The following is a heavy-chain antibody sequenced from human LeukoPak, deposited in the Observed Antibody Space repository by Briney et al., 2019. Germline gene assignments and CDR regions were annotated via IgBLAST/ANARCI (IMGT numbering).Heavy chain of an antibody. CDR3: TTAVIVGATVDVSSEVLDY. V-gene: IGHV3-48*04. CDR1: GFTFGSYS. D-gene: IGHD1-26*01. Sequence: GGSLRLSCVASGFTFGSYSMSWVRQAPGKGLEWVSYVDTSSSTIYYADSVKGRFTVSRDNAKNSLYLQMKSLRAEDTTVYYCTTAVIVGATVDVSSEVLDYWGQGTLVTVSS. J-gene: IGHJ4*02. CDR2: VDTSSSTI.